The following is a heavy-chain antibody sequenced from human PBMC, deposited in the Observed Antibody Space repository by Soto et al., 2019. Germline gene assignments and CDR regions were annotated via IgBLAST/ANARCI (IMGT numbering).Heavy chain of an antibody. CDR1: GFTFSSYE. D-gene: IGHD6-13*01. CDR3: ARDQEAGSFFPYYYGMDV. V-gene: IGHV3-48*03. J-gene: IGHJ6*02. CDR2: ISSSGSTI. Sequence: PGGSLRLSCATSGFTFSSYEMNWVRDAPGKGLEWVSYISSSGSTIYYADSVKGRFTISRDNAKNSLYLQMDSLRAEDTAVYYCARDQEAGSFFPYYYGMDVWGQGTTVTVSS.